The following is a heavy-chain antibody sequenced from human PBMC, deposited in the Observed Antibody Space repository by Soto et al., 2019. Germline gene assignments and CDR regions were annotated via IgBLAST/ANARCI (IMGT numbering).Heavy chain of an antibody. CDR3: TRVLPMTTVTTSYFDY. V-gene: IGHV3-49*04. D-gene: IGHD4-4*01. Sequence: GGSLRLSCTASGFTFGDYAMSWVRQAPGKGLEWVGFIRSKAYGGTTEYAAYVKGRFTISRDDSKSIAYLQMNSLKTEDTAVYYCTRVLPMTTVTTSYFDYWGQGTLITVSS. CDR1: GFTFGDYA. CDR2: IRSKAYGGTT. J-gene: IGHJ4*02.